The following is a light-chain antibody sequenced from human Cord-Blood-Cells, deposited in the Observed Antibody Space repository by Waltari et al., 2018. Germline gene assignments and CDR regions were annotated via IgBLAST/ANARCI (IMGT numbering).Light chain of an antibody. CDR2: DVS. CDR3: SSYASSSTYV. CDR1: SSYVGGYND. Sequence: QSALTQPASVPGSPGQSITIPCTGTSSYVGGYNDVSWYQQPPGKAPTLMIYDVSTRAYGVSTRFSGSKSGNTAYLAISGLQAEDAAEYYWSSYASSSTYVFGTGSKVTVL. J-gene: IGLJ1*01. V-gene: IGLV2-14*01.